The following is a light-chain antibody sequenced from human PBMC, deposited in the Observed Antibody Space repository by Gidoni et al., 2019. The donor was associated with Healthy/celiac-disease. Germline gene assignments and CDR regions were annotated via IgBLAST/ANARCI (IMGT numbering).Light chain of an antibody. CDR2: AAS. Sequence: DIQMTQSPSSLSASVGDRVTITCRASQSISSYLNWYQQKPGKAPKLLIYAASSLQSGVPSRFSGSGSGTDFTLTISSLQPEDFATYYCQQSYSTPPENTFXXXTKLEIK. V-gene: IGKV1-39*01. CDR1: QSISSY. CDR3: QQSYSTPPENT. J-gene: IGKJ2*01.